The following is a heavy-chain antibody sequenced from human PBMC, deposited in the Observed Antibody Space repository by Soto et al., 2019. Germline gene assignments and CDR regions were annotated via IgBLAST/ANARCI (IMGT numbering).Heavy chain of an antibody. Sequence: PGGSLRLSCAASGFTVSSNYMTWVRQAPGKGLEWVSVIYSGGRTYYADSVKGRFTISRDNSKNTLYLQMNSLRVEDTAVYYCASEILDWSEXDYYHYGMDVWGQGTTVTVSS. CDR1: GFTVSSNY. V-gene: IGHV3-53*01. J-gene: IGHJ6*02. CDR3: ASEILDWSEXDYYHYGMDV. D-gene: IGHD3-3*01. CDR2: IYSGGRT.